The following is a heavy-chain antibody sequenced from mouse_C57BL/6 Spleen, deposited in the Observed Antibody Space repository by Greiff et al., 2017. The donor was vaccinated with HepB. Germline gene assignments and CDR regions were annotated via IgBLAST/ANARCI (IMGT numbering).Heavy chain of an antibody. J-gene: IGHJ4*01. CDR1: GYTFTSYG. V-gene: IGHV1-81*01. CDR3: ARWDYDYDAYAMDY. Sequence: QVQLQQSGAELARPGASVKLSCKASGYTFTSYGISWVKQRTGQGLEWIGEIYPRSGNTYYNEKFKGKATLTADKSSSTAYMELRSLTSEDSAVYFCARWDYDYDAYAMDYWGQGTSVTVSS. D-gene: IGHD2-4*01. CDR2: IYPRSGNT.